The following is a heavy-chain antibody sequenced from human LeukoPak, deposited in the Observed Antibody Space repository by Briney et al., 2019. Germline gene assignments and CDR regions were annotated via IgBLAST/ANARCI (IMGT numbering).Heavy chain of an antibody. CDR2: ISGSGNST. CDR1: GFTFTSYA. Sequence: GGSLRLSCAASGFTFTSYAMTWVRQAPGKGLEWVSAISGSGNSTFYPVSVKGRFSISRDNSKNTLYLQISSLRAEDTAVYYCAKTLVGATSGPDYYFVAWGQGTLVTVSS. J-gene: IGHJ4*02. CDR3: AKTLVGATSGPDYYFVA. D-gene: IGHD1-26*01. V-gene: IGHV3-23*01.